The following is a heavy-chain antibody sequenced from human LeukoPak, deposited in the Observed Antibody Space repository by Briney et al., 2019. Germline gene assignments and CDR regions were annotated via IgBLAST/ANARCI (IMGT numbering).Heavy chain of an antibody. Sequence: ASVKVSCKASGYTFTSYGISWVRQAPGQGLEWMGWISAYKGNTNYAQKLQGRITMTTDTPTSTSYMELRSLTSDDTAVYYCARSGYCSSTSCYAGAFDIWGQGTMVTVSS. J-gene: IGHJ3*02. CDR2: ISAYKGNT. D-gene: IGHD2-2*01. V-gene: IGHV1-18*01. CDR3: ARSGYCSSTSCYAGAFDI. CDR1: GYTFTSYG.